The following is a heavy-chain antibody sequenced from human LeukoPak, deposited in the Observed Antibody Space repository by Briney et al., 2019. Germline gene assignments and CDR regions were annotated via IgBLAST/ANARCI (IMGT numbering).Heavy chain of an antibody. CDR1: GFTFSSYE. V-gene: IGHV3-48*03. D-gene: IGHD6-13*01. J-gene: IGHJ1*01. Sequence: GGSLRLSCAASGFTFSSYEMNWVRQAPGKGLEWVSYISSSGSTIYYADSVKGRFSISRDNARNSLYLQMNSLRADDTAVYYCARGGYSSTLYGRYQHWGQGTLVAVSP. CDR2: ISSSGSTI. CDR3: ARGGYSSTLYGRYQH.